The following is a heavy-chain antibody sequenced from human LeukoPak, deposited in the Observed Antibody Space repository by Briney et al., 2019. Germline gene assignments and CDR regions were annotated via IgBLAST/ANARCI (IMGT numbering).Heavy chain of an antibody. CDR3: ARDGYYYDNSGYSDY. J-gene: IGHJ4*02. CDR1: GYTFTSYG. Sequence: GASVKVSCKASGYTFTSYGISWVRQAPGQGLEWMGWISAYNGNTSYAQKVQGRVTMTTDTSTSTAYMELRSLRSDDTAVYYCARDGYYYDNSGYSDYWGQGTLVTVSS. V-gene: IGHV1-18*01. CDR2: ISAYNGNT. D-gene: IGHD3-22*01.